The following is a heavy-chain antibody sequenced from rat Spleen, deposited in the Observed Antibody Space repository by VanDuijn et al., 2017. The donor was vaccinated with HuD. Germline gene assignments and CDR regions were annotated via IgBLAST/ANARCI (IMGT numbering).Heavy chain of an antibody. V-gene: IGHV5-29*01. J-gene: IGHJ3*01. D-gene: IGHD4-3*01. Sequence: EVQLVESGGGLVQPGSPLKLSCAASGFSFSSNWLNWIRQAPTKGLEWVATISYDGSSTYYRDSVKGRFTRSRDNAKNTLYFQMDSLRSEDTATYYCVRQETSGYSNWFAYWSQGTLVTVSS. CDR2: ISYDGSST. CDR1: GFSFSSNW. CDR3: VRQETSGYSNWFAY.